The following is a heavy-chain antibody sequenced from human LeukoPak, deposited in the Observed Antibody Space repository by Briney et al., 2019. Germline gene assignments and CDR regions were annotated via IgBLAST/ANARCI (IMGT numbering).Heavy chain of an antibody. CDR3: ARGGPRATGFLDY. D-gene: IGHD3-3*01. CDR2: IYSGGST. V-gene: IGHV3-66*01. CDR1: GFTVSSNY. J-gene: IGHJ4*02. Sequence: GGSLRLSCAASGFTVSSNYMSWVRQAPGKGLERVSVIYSGGSTYYADSVKGRFTISRDNSKNTLYLQMNSLRAEDTAVYYCARGGPRATGFLDYWGQGTLVTVSS.